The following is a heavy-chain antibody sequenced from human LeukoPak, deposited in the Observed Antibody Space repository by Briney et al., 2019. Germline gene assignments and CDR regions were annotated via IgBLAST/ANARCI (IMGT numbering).Heavy chain of an antibody. CDR3: ARDSIAVAGTQYYFDY. CDR2: IIPIFGTA. V-gene: IGHV1-69*13. CDR1: GGTFSSYA. Sequence: SVKGSCKASGGTFSSYAISWVRQAPGQGLEWMGGIIPIFGTANYAQKFQGRVTITADESTSTAYMELSSLRSEDTAVYYCARDSIAVAGTQYYFDYWGQGTLVTASS. D-gene: IGHD6-19*01. J-gene: IGHJ4*02.